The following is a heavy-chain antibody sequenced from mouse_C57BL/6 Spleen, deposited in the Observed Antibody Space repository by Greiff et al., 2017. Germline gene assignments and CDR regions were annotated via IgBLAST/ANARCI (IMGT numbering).Heavy chain of an antibody. CDR3: ARNGGRGFAY. J-gene: IGHJ3*01. Sequence: VQLQQPGAELVMPGASVKLSCKASGYTFTSYWMHWVKQRPGQGLEWIGEIDPSDSYTNYNQKFKGKSTLTVDKSSSTAYMQRSSLTSEDCAVYYCARNGGRGFAYWGQGTLVTVSA. V-gene: IGHV1-69*01. CDR1: GYTFTSYW. CDR2: IDPSDSYT.